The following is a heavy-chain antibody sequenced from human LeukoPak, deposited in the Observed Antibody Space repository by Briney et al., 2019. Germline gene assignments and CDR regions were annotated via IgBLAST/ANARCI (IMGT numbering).Heavy chain of an antibody. CDR1: GFTFSHYA. Sequence: PGGSLRLSCAASGFTFSHYAMHWVRQAPGKGLEWVAVIWYDGSHDTYTDSVKGRFTVSRDNFKNVLHLQMNSLRVEDTGVYYCAKEGDYCSSSGCHKRGIDYWGQGTLVTVSS. D-gene: IGHD2-2*01. V-gene: IGHV3-33*06. J-gene: IGHJ4*02. CDR3: AKEGDYCSSSGCHKRGIDY. CDR2: IWYDGSHD.